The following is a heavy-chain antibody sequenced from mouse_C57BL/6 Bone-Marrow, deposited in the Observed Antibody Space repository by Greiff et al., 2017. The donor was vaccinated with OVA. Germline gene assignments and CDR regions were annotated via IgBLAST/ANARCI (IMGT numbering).Heavy chain of an antibody. Sequence: QVQLQQPGAELVKPGASVKLSCKASGYTFTSYWMQWVKQRPGQGLEWIGEIDPSDSYTNYNQKFKGKATLTVDTSSSTAYMQLSSLTSEDSAVYYCARDDYDGYWCQGTLVTVSA. CDR1: GYTFTSYW. D-gene: IGHD2-4*01. CDR3: ARDDYDGY. CDR2: IDPSDSYT. J-gene: IGHJ3*01. V-gene: IGHV1-50*01.